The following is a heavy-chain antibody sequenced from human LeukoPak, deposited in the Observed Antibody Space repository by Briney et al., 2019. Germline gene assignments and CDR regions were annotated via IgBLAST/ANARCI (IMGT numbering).Heavy chain of an antibody. V-gene: IGHV1-2*02. CDR3: ARVEEGITFGGVMEYYFDY. CDR2: INPNSGGT. D-gene: IGHD3-16*01. J-gene: IGHJ4*02. CDR1: GYTFTGYY. Sequence: GASVKVSCKASGYTFTGYYMHWVRQAPGQGLEWMGWINPNSGGTNYAQKFQGRVTMTRDTSISTAYMELSRLRSDDTAVYYCARVEEGITFGGVMEYYFDYWGQGTLVTVSS.